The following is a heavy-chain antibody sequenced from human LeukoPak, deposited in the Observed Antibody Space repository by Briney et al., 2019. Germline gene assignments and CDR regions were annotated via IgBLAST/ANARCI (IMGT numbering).Heavy chain of an antibody. CDR1: GYTFTSYA. J-gene: IGHJ6*02. D-gene: IGHD3-22*01. CDR2: INAGNGNT. CDR3: ASGITMIVVDRNGMDV. Sequence: EASVKVSCKASGYTFTSYAMHWVRQAPGQRLEWMGWINAGNGNTKYSQKFQGRVTITRDTSASTAYMELSSLRSEDTAVYYCASGITMIVVDRNGMDVWGQGTTVTVSS. V-gene: IGHV1-3*01.